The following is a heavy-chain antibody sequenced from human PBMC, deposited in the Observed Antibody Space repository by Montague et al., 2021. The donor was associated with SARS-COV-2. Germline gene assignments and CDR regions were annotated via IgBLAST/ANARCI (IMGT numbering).Heavy chain of an antibody. CDR2: IYHSGST. CDR3: ARLCSSTSCYNPLNYYYYGMDV. V-gene: IGHV4-4*02. CDR1: GGSISSSNW. Sequence: SETLSLTCAVSGGSISSSNWWSWVRRPPGKGLEWIGEIYHSGSTNYNPSLKSRVTISVDKSKNQFSLKLSSVTAADTAVYYCARLCSSTSCYNPLNYYYYGMDVWGQGTAVTVSS. D-gene: IGHD2-2*02. J-gene: IGHJ6*02.